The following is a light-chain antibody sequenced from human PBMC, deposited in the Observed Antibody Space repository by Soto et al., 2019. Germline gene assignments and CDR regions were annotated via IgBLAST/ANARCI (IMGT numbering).Light chain of an antibody. CDR3: QQCNSYSSTWT. V-gene: IGKV1-5*01. Sequence: DIQMTQSPSTLSASVGDIVTITCRASQSIGSWLAWYQQKPGKAPKLLIYDASSLESGVPSRFSGSGSGTEFTLTISSLHPDDFATYYCQQCNSYSSTWTCGQGTKVDIK. J-gene: IGKJ1*01. CDR1: QSIGSW. CDR2: DAS.